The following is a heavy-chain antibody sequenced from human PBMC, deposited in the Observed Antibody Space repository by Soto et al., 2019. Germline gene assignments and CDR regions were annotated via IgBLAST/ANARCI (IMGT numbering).Heavy chain of an antibody. V-gene: IGHV1-69*13. D-gene: IGHD3-3*01. CDR3: ARYKHLRFLEWLRPLHYDHGMDV. J-gene: IGHJ6*02. CDR2: IIPIFGTA. CDR1: GGTFSSYA. Sequence: SVKVSCKASGGTFSSYAISWVRQAPGQGLERIGGIIPIFGTANYAQKFQGRATITADESTSTAYMELSSLRSEDKAVYYCARYKHLRFLEWLRPLHYDHGMDVWGQGDTVTV.